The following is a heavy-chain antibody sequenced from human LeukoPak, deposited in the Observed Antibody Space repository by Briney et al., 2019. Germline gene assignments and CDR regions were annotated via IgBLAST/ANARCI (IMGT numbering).Heavy chain of an antibody. CDR1: GVSISSNLW. CDR3: ARLSDDDITMSQVDY. Sequence: PSETLSLTCAVSGVSISSNLWWTWVRQPPGKGLEWIAEIHHSGSINYNPSLKSRVTISVDKAKNQFSLKLSSVTAADTAVYYCARLSDDDITMSQVDYWGQGTLVTVSS. V-gene: IGHV4-4*02. J-gene: IGHJ4*02. D-gene: IGHD3-10*02. CDR2: IHHSGSI.